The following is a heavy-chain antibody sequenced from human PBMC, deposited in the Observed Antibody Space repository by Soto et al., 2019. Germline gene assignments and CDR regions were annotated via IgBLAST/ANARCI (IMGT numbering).Heavy chain of an antibody. V-gene: IGHV4-31*03. D-gene: IGHD3-16*02. CDR2: IYDDGTT. CDR3: ARDQSYPDV. CDR1: GASISSGGNY. Sequence: SETLSLTCTVSGASISSGGNYWSWIRQRPGKGLEWIAYIYDDGTTYYNPFLTSRPTISADTSKNQFSPTLTSVTAADTAVYYCARDQSYPDVWGQGTTVTVSS. J-gene: IGHJ6*01.